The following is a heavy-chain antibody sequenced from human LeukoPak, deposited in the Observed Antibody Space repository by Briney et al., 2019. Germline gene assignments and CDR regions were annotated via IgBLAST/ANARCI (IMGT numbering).Heavy chain of an antibody. CDR2: IYYSGST. CDR1: GDSISSSSYY. J-gene: IGHJ4*02. Sequence: PSETLSLTCTVSGDSISSSSYYWGWIRQPPGKGLEWIGSIYYSGSTYYIPSLKSRVTISVDTSKNQFSLKLSSVTAADTAVYYCAREKVGSTTFDYWGQGALVTVSS. CDR3: AREKVGSTTFDY. V-gene: IGHV4-39*02. D-gene: IGHD1-26*01.